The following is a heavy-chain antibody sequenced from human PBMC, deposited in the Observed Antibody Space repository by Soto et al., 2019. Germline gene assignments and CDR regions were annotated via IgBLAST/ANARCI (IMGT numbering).Heavy chain of an antibody. Sequence: EASVKVSCKASGYTFTSYDINWVRQAPGQGLEWKGWINPNSGGTNYAQKFQGWVTMTRDTSISTAYMELCRLRSDDTAVYYCARASSTSLGETYEPTLGYYGMDVWGQGTTVTVSS. CDR1: GYTFTSYD. CDR3: ARASSTSLGETYEPTLGYYGMDV. D-gene: IGHD2-2*01. J-gene: IGHJ6*02. V-gene: IGHV1-2*04. CDR2: INPNSGGT.